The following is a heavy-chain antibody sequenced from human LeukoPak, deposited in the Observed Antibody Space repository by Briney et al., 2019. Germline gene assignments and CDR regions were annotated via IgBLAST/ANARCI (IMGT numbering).Heavy chain of an antibody. Sequence: GVSLRLPCAASGFTFSSYSMNWVRQAPGKGLEWVSSISSSGTYVYYADSVKGRFTISRDNAKNSLSLQMNSLRADDAAVYYCARASSKQLAGYLPDGFDIWGQGTMVTVSS. V-gene: IGHV3-21*01. D-gene: IGHD3-9*01. CDR2: ISSSGTYV. CDR1: GFTFSSYS. CDR3: ARASSKQLAGYLPDGFDI. J-gene: IGHJ3*02.